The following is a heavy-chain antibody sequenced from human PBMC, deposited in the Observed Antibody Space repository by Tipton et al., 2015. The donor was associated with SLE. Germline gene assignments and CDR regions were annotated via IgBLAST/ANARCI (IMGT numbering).Heavy chain of an antibody. J-gene: IGHJ6*03. D-gene: IGHD4-17*01. V-gene: IGHV3-21*01. CDR1: GFNFETYT. Sequence: SLRLSCVASGFNFETYTLNWIRQAPGKGPQWVSSIISSSRYIHYADSVKGRLTISRDNAKKSVFLQLNTVRAEDTAVYYCARGVGDYPYYYYYVDVWGKGTAVTVSS. CDR3: ARGVGDYPYYYYYVDV. CDR2: IISSSRYI.